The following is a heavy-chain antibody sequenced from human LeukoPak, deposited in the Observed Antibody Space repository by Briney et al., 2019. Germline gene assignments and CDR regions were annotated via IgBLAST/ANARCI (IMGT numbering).Heavy chain of an antibody. CDR2: ISVYNGNT. Sequence: ASVKVSCKASGYTFTNYGISWVRQAPGQGLEWMGWISVYNGNTNYAQKFQGRVTMTTDTSTSTAYMELRSLRSDDTAVYYCARDGFRYFGSGSYYVGSWFDPWGQGTLVTVSP. V-gene: IGHV1-18*01. CDR3: ARDGFRYFGSGSYYVGSWFDP. D-gene: IGHD3-10*01. J-gene: IGHJ5*02. CDR1: GYTFTNYG.